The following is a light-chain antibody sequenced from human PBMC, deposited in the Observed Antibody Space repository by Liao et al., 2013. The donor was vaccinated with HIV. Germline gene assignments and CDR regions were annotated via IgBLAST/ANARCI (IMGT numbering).Light chain of an antibody. CDR1: NIGDKG. V-gene: IGLV3-21*01. CDR3: QTWDNSNMI. Sequence: YELTQPPSVSVAPGKTARITCGGDNIGDKGVHWYQQKPGQAPLLVIYYDTNRPSGIPERFSGSRSGNTVTLTISGTQTLDEADYYCQTWDNSNMIFGGGTKLTVL. J-gene: IGLJ2*01. CDR2: YDT.